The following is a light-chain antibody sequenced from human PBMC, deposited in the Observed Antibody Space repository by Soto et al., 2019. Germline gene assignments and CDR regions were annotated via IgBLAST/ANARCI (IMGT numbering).Light chain of an antibody. CDR2: IVS. Sequence: DIQMTQSPSSVSASVGDRVTITCRASQGISNWLAWYQQKPGKAPKVLVSIVSSLQSGVPSRFSGSRSETDFTLTITSLQPEESATYYCQQGNSFPLTFGGGTKVEI. J-gene: IGKJ4*01. V-gene: IGKV1-12*01. CDR3: QQGNSFPLT. CDR1: QGISNW.